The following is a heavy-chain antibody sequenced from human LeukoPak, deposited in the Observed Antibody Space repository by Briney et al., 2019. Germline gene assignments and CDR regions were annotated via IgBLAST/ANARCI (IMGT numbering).Heavy chain of an antibody. J-gene: IGHJ6*03. CDR1: GFTFSSYA. Sequence: GGPLRLSCAASGFTFSSYAMIWVRQAPGKGLECVSAISGSGGSTYYADSVKGRFTISRDNSKNTLYLQMNSLRAEDTAVYYCAKDSSSWLYYYYYYYMDVWGKGTTVTISS. D-gene: IGHD6-13*01. CDR3: AKDSSSWLYYYYYYYMDV. V-gene: IGHV3-23*01. CDR2: ISGSGGST.